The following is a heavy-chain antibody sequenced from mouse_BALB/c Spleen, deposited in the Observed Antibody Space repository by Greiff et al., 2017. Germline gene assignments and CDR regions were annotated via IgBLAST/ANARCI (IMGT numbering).Heavy chain of an antibody. D-gene: IGHD3-1*01. CDR1: GYTFTSYW. V-gene: IGHV1-69*02. J-gene: IGHJ3*01. Sequence: QVQLQQPWAELVRPGASVKLSCKASGYTFTSYWINWVKQRPGQGLEWIGNIYPSDSYTNYNQKFKDKATLTVDKSSSTAYMQLSSPTSEDSAVYYCTRSGDWFAYWGQGTLVTVSA. CDR3: TRSGDWFAY. CDR2: IYPSDSYT.